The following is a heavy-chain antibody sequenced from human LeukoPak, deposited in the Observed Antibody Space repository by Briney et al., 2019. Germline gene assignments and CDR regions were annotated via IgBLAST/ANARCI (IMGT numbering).Heavy chain of an antibody. CDR2: IKHDGSEK. CDR1: GFTFSSYS. D-gene: IGHD3-10*01. V-gene: IGHV3-7*03. CDR3: ARDFGLDY. Sequence: GGSLRLSCAASGFTFSSYSMSWVRQAPGKGLEWVANIKHDGSEKYYVDSVKGRFTISRDNAKNSLYLQMNSLRAEGTAVYYCARDFGLDYWGQGTLVTVSS. J-gene: IGHJ4*02.